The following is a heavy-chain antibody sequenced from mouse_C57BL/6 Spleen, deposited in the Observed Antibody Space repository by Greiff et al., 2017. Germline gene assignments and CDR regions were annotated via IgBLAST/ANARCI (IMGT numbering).Heavy chain of an antibody. CDR1: GFTFSDYY. CDR3: ARVALTGTWFAY. V-gene: IGHV5-16*01. J-gene: IGHJ3*01. CDR2: INYDGSST. Sequence: EVKVVESEGGLVQPGSSMKLSCTASGFTFSDYYMAWVRQVPEKGLEWVANINYDGSSTYYLDSLKSRFIISRDNAKNILYLQMSSLKSEDTATYYCARVALTGTWFAYWGQGTLVTVSA. D-gene: IGHD4-1*01.